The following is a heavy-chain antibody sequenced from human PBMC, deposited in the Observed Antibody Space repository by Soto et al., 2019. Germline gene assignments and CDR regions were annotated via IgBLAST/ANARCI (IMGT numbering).Heavy chain of an antibody. Sequence: ASVKVSGKASGYTFTSYVISWVRQAPGQGLEWMGWISAYNGNTNYAQKLQGRVTMTTDTSTSTAYMELRSLRSDDTAVYYCARDQWMYSYGSVSYGSWFVPWGQGTLVTVSS. CDR3: ARDQWMYSYGSVSYGSWFVP. D-gene: IGHD3-10*01. CDR1: GYTFTSYV. CDR2: ISAYNGNT. J-gene: IGHJ5*02. V-gene: IGHV1-18*01.